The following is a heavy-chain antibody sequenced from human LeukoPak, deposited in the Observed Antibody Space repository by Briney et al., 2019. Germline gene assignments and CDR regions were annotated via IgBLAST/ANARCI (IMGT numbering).Heavy chain of an antibody. CDR2: IYYSGST. V-gene: IGHV4-30-4*01. J-gene: IGHJ4*02. Sequence: PSQTLSLTCTVSGGSISSGDYYWSWIRQPPGKGLEWIGYIYYSGSTYYNPSLKSRVTISVDTSKNQFSLKLSSVTAADTAVYNCARLVKEYYDILTGYYLFDYWGQGTLVTVSS. D-gene: IGHD3-9*01. CDR1: GGSISSGDYY. CDR3: ARLVKEYYDILTGYYLFDY.